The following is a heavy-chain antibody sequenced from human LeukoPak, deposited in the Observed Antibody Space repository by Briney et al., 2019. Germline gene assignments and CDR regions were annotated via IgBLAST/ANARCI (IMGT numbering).Heavy chain of an antibody. CDR2: IYCSGST. J-gene: IGHJ5*02. D-gene: IGHD3-22*01. V-gene: IGHV4-59*01. CDR3: ARAAVYYYDSSGYIDWFDH. CDR1: GGSISSYY. Sequence: KPSETLSLTCTVSGGSISSYYWSWIRQPPGKGLEWIGYIYCSGSTNYNPSLKSRVTISVDTSKNQFSLKLSSVTAADTAVYYCARAAVYYYDSSGYIDWFDHWGQGTLVTVSS.